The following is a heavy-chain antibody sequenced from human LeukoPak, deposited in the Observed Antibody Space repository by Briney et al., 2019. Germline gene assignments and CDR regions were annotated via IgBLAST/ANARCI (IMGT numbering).Heavy chain of an antibody. CDR1: GYTFTSYG. CDR3: ARAFKYYDILTGARYYYYGMDV. V-gene: IGHV1-18*01. CDR2: ISAYNGNT. J-gene: IGHJ6*02. Sequence: ASVKVSCKASGYTFTSYGISWVQQAPGQGLEWMGWISAYNGNTNYAQKLQGRVTMTTDTSTSTAYMELRSLRSDDTAVYYCARAFKYYDILTGARYYYYGMDVWGQGTTVTVSS. D-gene: IGHD3-9*01.